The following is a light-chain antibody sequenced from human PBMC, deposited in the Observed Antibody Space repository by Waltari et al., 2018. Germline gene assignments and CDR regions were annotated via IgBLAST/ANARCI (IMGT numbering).Light chain of an antibody. J-gene: IGLJ2*01. Sequence: QSALTQPRSVSGSPGQSVTISCTGTRSDIGANYAFVSWYQQHPGKAPNPVIYDVSVRPLGVPGRFSGSKSGNTASLTISGLQSEDEAEYYCCSYAGSHVLLGGGTKLTVL. V-gene: IGLV2-11*01. CDR2: DVS. CDR1: RSDIGANYAF. CDR3: CSYAGSHVL.